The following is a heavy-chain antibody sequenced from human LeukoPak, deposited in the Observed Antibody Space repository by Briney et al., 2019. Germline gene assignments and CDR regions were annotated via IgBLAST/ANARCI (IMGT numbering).Heavy chain of an antibody. CDR3: ARGEYCGGDCPLANSLY. V-gene: IGHV3-74*01. J-gene: IGHJ4*02. CDR1: EFTSSSYW. CDR2: IKGDGSST. Sequence: PGGSLRLSSAASEFTSSSYWMHSVRQAPGKGLVWVSRIKGDGSSTTYADSVKGRFTISRDNAKNTLYLQLNSLTAEAIAVSYCARGEYCGGDCPLANSLYWGRGTLVTVSS. D-gene: IGHD2-21*01.